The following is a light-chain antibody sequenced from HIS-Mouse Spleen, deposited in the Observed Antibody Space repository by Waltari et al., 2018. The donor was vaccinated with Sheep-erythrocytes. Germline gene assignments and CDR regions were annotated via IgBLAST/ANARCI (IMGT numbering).Light chain of an antibody. CDR1: SSDVGGYNY. CDR2: EVS. Sequence: QSALTQPPSASGSPGQSVTISCTGTSSDVGGYNYVSWYQQHPGKAPKLMFYEVSKRPSGVPDRFSGSKSGNTASLTVSGLQAEDEADYYCSSYAGSNNHVFATGTKVTVL. J-gene: IGLJ1*01. CDR3: SSYAGSNNHV. V-gene: IGLV2-8*01.